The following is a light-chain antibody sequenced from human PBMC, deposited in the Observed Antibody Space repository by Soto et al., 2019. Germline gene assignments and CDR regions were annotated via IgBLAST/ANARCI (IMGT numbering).Light chain of an antibody. Sequence: EIVMTQSPATLSVSPGVIATLSCRASQSVDNDVACYQQKPCQPPRLLIYDASPRATGIPARFSGRQSGTEFTLASSSLLSEDFGVYSRQQYKNWPLTFGGGTKVEIK. V-gene: IGKV3D-15*01. J-gene: IGKJ4*02. CDR1: QSVDND. CDR2: DAS. CDR3: QQYKNWPLT.